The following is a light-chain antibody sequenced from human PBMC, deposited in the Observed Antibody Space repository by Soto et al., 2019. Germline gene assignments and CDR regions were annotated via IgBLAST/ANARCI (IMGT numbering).Light chain of an antibody. CDR2: GAS. Sequence: EIVLTQSPGTLSLSPGERATLSCRASQSVSSSYLASYQQKPGQAPRLLIYGASSMATAIPDRFSGSESGTDFTLTISRLEPEDFAVYYCQQYGSSPLTFGGGTKVEIK. CDR1: QSVSSSY. CDR3: QQYGSSPLT. V-gene: IGKV3-20*01. J-gene: IGKJ4*01.